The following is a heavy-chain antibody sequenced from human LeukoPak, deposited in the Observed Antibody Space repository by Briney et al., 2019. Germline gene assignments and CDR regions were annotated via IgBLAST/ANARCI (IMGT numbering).Heavy chain of an antibody. Sequence: SETLSLTCTVSGGSISSYYWSWIRQPAGKGLEWIGRIYTSGSTNYNPSLKSRVTISVDTSKNQFSLKLSSVTAADTAVYYCARGADYYDSSGYYWGGDYYYMDVWGKGTTVTISS. D-gene: IGHD3-22*01. J-gene: IGHJ6*03. CDR3: ARGADYYDSSGYYWGGDYYYMDV. V-gene: IGHV4-4*07. CDR2: IYTSGST. CDR1: GGSISSYY.